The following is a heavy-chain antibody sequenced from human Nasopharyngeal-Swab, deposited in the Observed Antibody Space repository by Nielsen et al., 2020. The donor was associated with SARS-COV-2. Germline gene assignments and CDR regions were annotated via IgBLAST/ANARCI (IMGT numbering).Heavy chain of an antibody. V-gene: IGHV1-69*13. CDR3: ARVYWRNDSSPFDI. CDR2: IIPIFGTA. D-gene: IGHD3-22*01. J-gene: IGHJ3*02. Sequence: SVKVSCNASGGTFGSCAISWVRQAPGQGLEWMGGIIPIFGTANYAQKFQGRVKITADDSTSTAYMELSSLRSEDTAVYYCARVYWRNDSSPFDIWGQGTMVTVSS. CDR1: GGTFGSCA.